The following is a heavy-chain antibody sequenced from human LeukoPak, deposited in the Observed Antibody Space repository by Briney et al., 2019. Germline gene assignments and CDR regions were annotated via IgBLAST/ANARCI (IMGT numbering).Heavy chain of an antibody. J-gene: IGHJ4*02. CDR3: ARANDILTGFDY. CDR1: GYTFTGYY. V-gene: IGHV1-2*02. D-gene: IGHD3-9*01. CDR2: INPNSGGT. Sequence: ASVKVSCKASGYTFTGYYMHWVRQAPGQGLEWMGWINPNSGGTNYAQKFQGRVTMTRDTSISTAYMELSRPRSDDTAVYYCARANDILTGFDYWGQGTLVTVSS.